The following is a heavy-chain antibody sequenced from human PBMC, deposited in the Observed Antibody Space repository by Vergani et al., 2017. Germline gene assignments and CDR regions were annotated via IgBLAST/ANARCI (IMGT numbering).Heavy chain of an antibody. Sequence: QVQLVQSGAEVKKPGASVKVSCKASGYTFTSYGISWVRQAPGQELEWMGWISAYNGNTNYAQKLQGRVTMTTDTSTSTAFMELRSLRSDDTAVYYCARVSVLRFLEWLLDYYYMDVWGKGTTVTVSS. J-gene: IGHJ6*03. D-gene: IGHD3-3*01. V-gene: IGHV1-18*01. CDR2: ISAYNGNT. CDR3: ARVSVLRFLEWLLDYYYMDV. CDR1: GYTFTSYG.